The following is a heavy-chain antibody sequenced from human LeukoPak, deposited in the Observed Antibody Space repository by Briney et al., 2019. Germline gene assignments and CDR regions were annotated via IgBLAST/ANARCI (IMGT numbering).Heavy chain of an antibody. Sequence: ASVKVSCKASGYTFTGYYMHWVRQAPGQGLEWMGWINPNSGGTNYAQKFQGWVTMTRDTSISTAYMELSRLRSDDTAVYYCARGRRSVPAASRNWFDPWGQGTLVTVSS. CDR1: GYTFTGYY. CDR2: INPNSGGT. J-gene: IGHJ5*02. V-gene: IGHV1-2*04. CDR3: ARGRRSVPAASRNWFDP. D-gene: IGHD2-2*01.